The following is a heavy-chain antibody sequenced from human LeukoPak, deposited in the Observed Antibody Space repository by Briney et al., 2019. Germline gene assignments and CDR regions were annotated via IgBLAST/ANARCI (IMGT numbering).Heavy chain of an antibody. CDR2: INSDGSNT. D-gene: IGHD6-19*01. CDR1: GFTFSSYG. J-gene: IGHJ4*02. CDR3: ARTDRIAVATPSYYHY. Sequence: PGGSLRLSCAASGFTFSSYGMHWVRQAPGKGLVWVSRINSDGSNTIYADSVKGRFTISRDNAKNTLYLQMNSLRAEDTAVYYCARTDRIAVATPSYYHYWGQGTLVTVSS. V-gene: IGHV3-74*01.